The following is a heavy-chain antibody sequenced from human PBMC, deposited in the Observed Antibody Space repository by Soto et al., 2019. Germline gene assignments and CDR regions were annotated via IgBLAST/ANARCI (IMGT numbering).Heavy chain of an antibody. CDR3: TRRYCSGGGCYSDFDY. CDR1: GFTLSGFD. Sequence: EVQLVESGGGLVQPGGSLKLSCAASGFTLSGFDIHWVRQASGEGVEWVGRIKTKVESYATELAASVKGRFTISRDDPKNTAYLEMNSLKTEDTAVYYCTRRYCSGGGCYSDFDYWGQGTLVTVSS. J-gene: IGHJ4*02. D-gene: IGHD2-15*01. CDR2: IKTKVESYAT. V-gene: IGHV3-73*01.